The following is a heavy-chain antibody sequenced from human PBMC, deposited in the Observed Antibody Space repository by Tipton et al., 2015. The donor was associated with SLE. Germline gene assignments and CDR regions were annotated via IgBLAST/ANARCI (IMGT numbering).Heavy chain of an antibody. CDR1: GSSLSRAYH. CDR3: ARDLGHGGDSDY. Sequence: TLSLTCTVSGSSLSRAYHWGWFRQAPGKGLEWLGSMSPSGGISYNPSLKSRLTISADRSKNQFSLKLTSVTATDTAVYYCARDLGHGGDSDYWGQGRLVSVSS. J-gene: IGHJ4*02. CDR2: MSPSGGI. D-gene: IGHD3/OR15-3a*01. V-gene: IGHV4-38-2*02.